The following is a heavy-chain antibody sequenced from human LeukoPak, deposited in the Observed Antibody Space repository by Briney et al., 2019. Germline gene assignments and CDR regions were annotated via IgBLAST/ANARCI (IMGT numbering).Heavy chain of an antibody. CDR1: GGSISNYY. J-gene: IGHJ4*02. D-gene: IGHD4-17*01. CDR3: ARADPYRDYYFDY. Sequence: PSETLSLTCTVSGGSISNYYWNWIRQSPGQGLEWIGYIYNIGRTNYNPSLKGRVTISSDLSKNQVSLSLTSGTVADTAVYYCARADPYRDYYFDYWGQGTPVTVSS. CDR2: IYNIGRT. V-gene: IGHV4-59*08.